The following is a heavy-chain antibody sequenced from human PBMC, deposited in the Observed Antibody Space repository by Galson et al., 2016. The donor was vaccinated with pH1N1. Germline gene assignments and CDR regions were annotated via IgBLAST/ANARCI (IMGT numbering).Heavy chain of an antibody. CDR2: INAGEGNT. J-gene: IGHJ4*02. CDR3: ARGWGGENPALRPFDS. D-gene: IGHD3-16*01. CDR1: GYSITSSG. Sequence: SVKVSCKASGYSITSSGIHWVRQAPGQRLEWMGWINAGEGNTKYSQKFQGRVTITRDTSASTAYMELRSPRSEDTAVYYCARGWGGENPALRPFDSWGQGTLVVVSS. V-gene: IGHV1-3*01.